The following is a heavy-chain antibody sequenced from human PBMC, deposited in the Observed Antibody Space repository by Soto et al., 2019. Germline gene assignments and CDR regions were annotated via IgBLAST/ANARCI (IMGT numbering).Heavy chain of an antibody. V-gene: IGHV3-49*04. CDR1: GFTFGDYA. J-gene: IGHJ4*02. CDR3: TRGGQYSSGWYPGYFDY. D-gene: IGHD6-19*01. CDR2: IRSKAYGGTT. Sequence: PGGSLRLSCTASGFTFGDYAMGWVRQAPGKGLEWVGFIRSKAYGGTTEYAASVKGRFTISRDDSKSIAYLQMNSLKTEDTAVYYCTRGGQYSSGWYPGYFDYWGQGTLVTVSS.